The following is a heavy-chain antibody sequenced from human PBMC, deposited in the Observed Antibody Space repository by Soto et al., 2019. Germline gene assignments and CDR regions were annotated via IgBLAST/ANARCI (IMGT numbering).Heavy chain of an antibody. CDR2: IYHSGST. D-gene: IGHD6-13*01. CDR3: ARAGSAAADLDWFDP. Sequence: SETLSLTCAVYGGSFSGYYWSWIRQPPGKGLEWIGEIYHSGSTNYSPSLKSRVTISVDKSKTQFALKLSSVTAADTAVYYCARAGSAAADLDWFDPWGQGTLVTVSS. J-gene: IGHJ5*02. CDR1: GGSFSGYY. V-gene: IGHV4-34*01.